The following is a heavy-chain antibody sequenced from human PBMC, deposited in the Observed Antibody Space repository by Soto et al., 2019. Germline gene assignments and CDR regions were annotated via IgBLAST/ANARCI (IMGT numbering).Heavy chain of an antibody. CDR1: GGSFSGYY. CDR2: INHSGST. J-gene: IGHJ3*02. Sequence: SETLSLTCAVYGGSFSGYYWSWIRQPPGKGLEWIGEINHSGSTNYNPSLKSRVTISVDTSKNQFSLKLSSVTAADRAVYYCARGKIIAAQNLRAFDIWGQGTMVTVSS. CDR3: ARGKIIAAQNLRAFDI. V-gene: IGHV4-34*01. D-gene: IGHD6-6*01.